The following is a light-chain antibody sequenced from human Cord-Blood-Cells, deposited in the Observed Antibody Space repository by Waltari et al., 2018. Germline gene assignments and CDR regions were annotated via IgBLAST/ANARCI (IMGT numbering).Light chain of an antibody. CDR1: SSDVGGYNY. CDR3: SSYTSSSTLLYV. J-gene: IGLJ1*01. CDR2: EVS. Sequence: QSALTQPASVSGSPGQSITISCTGTSSDVGGYNYVSWYQQHPGKAPKLMIYEVSKRPSWFSNRFSGSKSGNTASLTISGLQAEDEADYYCSSYTSSSTLLYVFGTGTKVTVL. V-gene: IGLV2-14*01.